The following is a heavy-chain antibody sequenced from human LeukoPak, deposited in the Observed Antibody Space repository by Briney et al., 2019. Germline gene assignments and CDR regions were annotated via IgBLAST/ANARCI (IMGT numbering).Heavy chain of an antibody. D-gene: IGHD3-22*01. Sequence: PGGSLRLSCAASGFTFSSYWMSWVRQAPGKGLEWVANIKQDGSEKYYVDSVKGRFTISRDNAKNSLYLQMNSLRAEDTAVYYCARDSDYYDSSGYYWGCFDYWGQGTLVTVSS. CDR2: IKQDGSEK. CDR1: GFTFSSYW. V-gene: IGHV3-7*01. CDR3: ARDSDYYDSSGYYWGCFDY. J-gene: IGHJ4*02.